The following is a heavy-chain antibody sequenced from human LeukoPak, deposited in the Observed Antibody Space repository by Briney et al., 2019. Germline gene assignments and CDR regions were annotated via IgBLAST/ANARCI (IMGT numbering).Heavy chain of an antibody. V-gene: IGHV3-30*02. J-gene: IGHJ4*02. CDR1: GFTFSSYG. CDR3: AKAKGGSYYGEYFDY. D-gene: IGHD1-26*01. Sequence: AGGSLRLSCAASGFTFSSYGMHWVRQAPGKGLEWVAFIRYDGSNKYYADSVKGRFTISRDNSKNTLYLQMNSPRAEDTAVYYCAKAKGGSYYGEYFDYWGQGTLVTVSS. CDR2: IRYDGSNK.